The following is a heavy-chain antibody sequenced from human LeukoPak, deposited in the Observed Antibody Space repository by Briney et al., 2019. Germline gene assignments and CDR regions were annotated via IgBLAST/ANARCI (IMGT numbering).Heavy chain of an antibody. V-gene: IGHV4-61*02. D-gene: IGHD2-2*01. Sequence: PSETLSLTCTVSGGSISSGSYYWSWIRQPAGKGLEWIGRIYTSGSTNYNPSLKSRVTISVDTSKNQFSLKLSSVTAADTAVYYCARANIVVVPAATGEGDAFDIWGQGTMVTVSS. CDR3: ARANIVVVPAATGEGDAFDI. J-gene: IGHJ3*02. CDR1: GGSISSGSYY. CDR2: IYTSGST.